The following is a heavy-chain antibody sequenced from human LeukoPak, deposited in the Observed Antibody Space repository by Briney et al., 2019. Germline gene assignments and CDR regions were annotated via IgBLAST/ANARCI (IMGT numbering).Heavy chain of an antibody. CDR1: GGSISSYY. CDR2: IYYSGST. J-gene: IGHJ4*02. CDR3: ARPRSFSPFFDY. V-gene: IGHV4-59*08. D-gene: IGHD1-26*01. Sequence: KPSETLSLXCTVSGGSISSYYWSWIRQPPGKGLESIGYIYYSGSTNYNPSLKSRVTISVDTSKNQFSLKLSSVTAADTAVYYCARPRSFSPFFDYWGQGTLVTVSS.